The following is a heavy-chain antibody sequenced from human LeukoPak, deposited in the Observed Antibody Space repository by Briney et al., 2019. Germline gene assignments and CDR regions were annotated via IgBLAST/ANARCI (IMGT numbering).Heavy chain of an antibody. CDR1: GFTFSDYY. V-gene: IGHV3-11*05. CDR2: ISSSGGYT. J-gene: IGHJ4*02. D-gene: IGHD3-22*01. Sequence: PGGSLRLSCAASGFTFSDYYMSWVRQAPGKGLEWVSYISSSGGYTNYADSVKGRFTMSRDNAKNLMYLQMNSLRAEDTAVYHCARDDSSSGYYFWGQGTLVTVSS. CDR3: ARDDSSSGYYF.